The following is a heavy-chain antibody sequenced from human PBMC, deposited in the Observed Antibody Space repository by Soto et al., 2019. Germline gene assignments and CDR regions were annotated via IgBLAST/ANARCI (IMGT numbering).Heavy chain of an antibody. V-gene: IGHV1-2*02. J-gene: IGHJ5*02. CDR2: INPNSGGT. Sequence: ASVKVSCKASGYTFTGYYMHWVRQAPGQGLEWMGWINPNSGGTNYAQKFQGRVTMTRDTSISTAYMELSRLRSDDTAVYYCARGKVVPAAPYNWFDPWGQGTLVTVSS. CDR3: ARGKVVPAAPYNWFDP. D-gene: IGHD2-2*01. CDR1: GYTFTGYY.